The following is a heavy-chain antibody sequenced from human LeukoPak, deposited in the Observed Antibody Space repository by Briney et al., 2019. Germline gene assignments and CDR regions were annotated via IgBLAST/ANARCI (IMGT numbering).Heavy chain of an antibody. J-gene: IGHJ6*02. D-gene: IGHD3-10*01. CDR1: GFTFSSYE. CDR2: ISSSGSTI. CDR3: ARSWFDYYGSGSYLGMDV. Sequence: PGGSLRLSCAASGFTFSSYEMNWVRQAPGKGLEWVSYISSSGSTIYYADSVKGRFTISRDNAKNSLYLQMNSLRAEDTAVYYCARSWFDYYGSGSYLGMDVWGQGTTVTVSS. V-gene: IGHV3-48*03.